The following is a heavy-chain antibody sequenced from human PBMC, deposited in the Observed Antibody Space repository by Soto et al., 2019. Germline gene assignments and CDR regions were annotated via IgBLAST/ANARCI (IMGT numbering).Heavy chain of an antibody. D-gene: IGHD3-10*01. Sequence: EVQLLDSGGGLVQPGGSLRLSCAASGFTFSNYAMSWVRQAPGKGLDWVSTISSSGRNTYYADSVKVRFSISRDNSKNTVYLEMKNLRAEDTAVYYCAKERLARGIDYWGQGTLVTVSS. CDR3: AKERLARGIDY. V-gene: IGHV3-23*01. J-gene: IGHJ4*02. CDR1: GFTFSNYA. CDR2: ISSSGRNT.